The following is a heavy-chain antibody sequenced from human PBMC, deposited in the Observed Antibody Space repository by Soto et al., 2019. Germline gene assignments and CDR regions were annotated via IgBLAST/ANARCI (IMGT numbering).Heavy chain of an antibody. D-gene: IGHD1-26*01. Sequence: ASVKVSCKASGYIFTSYVMHWERQAPGQRIEWMGWINAGNGNTKYSPKYQRRVTITRDTSASAADMDLSSLTSEDTAVYFCARGNQELDYWGQGTLVTVSS. CDR1: GYIFTSYV. J-gene: IGHJ4*02. CDR2: INAGNGNT. CDR3: ARGNQELDY. V-gene: IGHV1-3*01.